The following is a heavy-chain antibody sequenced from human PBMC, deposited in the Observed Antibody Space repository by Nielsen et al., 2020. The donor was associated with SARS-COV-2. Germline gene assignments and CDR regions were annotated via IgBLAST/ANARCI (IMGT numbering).Heavy chain of an antibody. CDR2: MNPNSGNT. V-gene: IGHV1-8*01. Sequence: ASVKVSCKASGYTFTSYDINWVRQATGQGLEWMGWMNPNSGNTGYAQKFQGRVTMTRDTSTHKVFMELSSLRSEDTAVFYCARSAAGGKNFDSWGQGTLVTVSS. D-gene: IGHD6-13*01. CDR3: ARSAAGGKNFDS. CDR1: GYTFTSYD. J-gene: IGHJ4*02.